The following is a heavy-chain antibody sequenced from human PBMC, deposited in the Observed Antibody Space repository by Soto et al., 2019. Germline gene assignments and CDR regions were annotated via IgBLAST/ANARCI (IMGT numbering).Heavy chain of an antibody. V-gene: IGHV1-69*06. Sequence: QVQLVQSGAEVKKAGSSVKVSCKASGGTFNSYAISWVRQAPGQGLEWMGGIIPIFGTTSYAQKFQGRVTITADKSTSTAYMEQSSLRSEDTAMYYCASGSMTTVTQKTYHYGLDVWGQGTTVTVSS. CDR2: IIPIFGTT. CDR3: ASGSMTTVTQKTYHYGLDV. D-gene: IGHD4-17*01. CDR1: GGTFNSYA. J-gene: IGHJ6*02.